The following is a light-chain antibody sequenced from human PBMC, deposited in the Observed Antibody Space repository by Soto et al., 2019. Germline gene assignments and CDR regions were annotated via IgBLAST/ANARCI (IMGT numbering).Light chain of an antibody. Sequence: DIQMTQSPSTLSGSVGDRVSITGGAIQTISSWLAWYQQKPGKAPKLLIYKASYLESGVPSRFSGSGSGTEFTLTISSLQPEDLATYYCQHYSAFSVTLGQGIKVDIK. J-gene: IGKJ1*01. CDR2: KAS. CDR3: QHYSAFSVT. V-gene: IGKV1-5*03. CDR1: QTISSW.